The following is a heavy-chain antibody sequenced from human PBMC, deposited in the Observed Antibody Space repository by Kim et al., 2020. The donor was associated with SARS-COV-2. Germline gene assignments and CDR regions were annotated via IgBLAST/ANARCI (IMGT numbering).Heavy chain of an antibody. V-gene: IGHV3-30*04. CDR1: GFTFSSYA. CDR3: ARDSHYDILTGYSPWFDP. Sequence: GGSLRLSCAASGFTFSSYAIHWVRQAPGKGLEWVAVISYDGSNKYYADSVKGRFTISRDNSKNTLYLQMNSLRAEDTAVYYCARDSHYDILTGYSPWFDPWGQGTLVTVSS. CDR2: ISYDGSNK. D-gene: IGHD3-9*01. J-gene: IGHJ5*02.